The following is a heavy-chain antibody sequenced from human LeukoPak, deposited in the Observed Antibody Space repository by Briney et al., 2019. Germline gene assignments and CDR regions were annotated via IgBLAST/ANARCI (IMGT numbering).Heavy chain of an antibody. Sequence: SDTLSLTCTVSGGSISSYYWSWIRQPPGKGLEWIGEINHSGGTNYNPSLKSRVTISVDTSKNQFSLKLSSVTAADTAIYYCARVDKNGGTTFNYWGQGTLVTVSS. CDR3: ARVDKNGGTTFNY. CDR1: GGSISSYY. D-gene: IGHD2/OR15-2a*01. CDR2: INHSGGT. V-gene: IGHV4-34*01. J-gene: IGHJ4*02.